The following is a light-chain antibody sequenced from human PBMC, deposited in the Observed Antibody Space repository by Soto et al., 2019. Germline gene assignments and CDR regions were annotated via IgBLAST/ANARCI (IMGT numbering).Light chain of an antibody. CDR3: SSYTGSSTLYV. CDR1: RSDVRGSND. J-gene: IGLJ1*01. CDR2: DVS. Sequence: QSALTXLASGSGSSRQPITISCTGTRSDVRGSNDVSWYQQHPGKPAKLMIYDVSNRSSGVSNRFSGSKSGNTASLTISGLHAEDEADYYCSSYTGSSTLYVFGTGTKVTVL. V-gene: IGLV2-14*01.